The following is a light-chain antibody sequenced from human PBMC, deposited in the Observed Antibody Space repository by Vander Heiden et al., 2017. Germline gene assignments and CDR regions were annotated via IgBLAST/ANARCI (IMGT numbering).Light chain of an antibody. Sequence: DIHMPPSPSSLSASVGDRVTITCQASQDISNYLNWYQQKPGKAPKLLIYDASNLETGVPSRFSGSGSGTDFTFTISSLQPEDIATYYCQQYDNLPFTFGPGTKVDIK. J-gene: IGKJ3*01. CDR3: QQYDNLPFT. V-gene: IGKV1-33*01. CDR2: DAS. CDR1: QDISNY.